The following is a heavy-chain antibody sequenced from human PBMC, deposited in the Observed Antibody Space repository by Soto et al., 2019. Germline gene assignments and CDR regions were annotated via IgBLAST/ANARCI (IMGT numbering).Heavy chain of an antibody. CDR3: AHVYGGYDNFDY. CDR2: IYWDDDK. Sequence: QITLKESGPTLVKPTQTLTLTCSGFSLSTSGVGVGWIRQPPGKALEWLALIYWDDDKRYSPSLKSRLTITKDTSKNQVVLTMTNMDPVDTATYSCAHVYGGYDNFDYWGQGTLVTVSS. D-gene: IGHD5-12*01. J-gene: IGHJ4*02. V-gene: IGHV2-5*02. CDR1: GFSLSTSGVG.